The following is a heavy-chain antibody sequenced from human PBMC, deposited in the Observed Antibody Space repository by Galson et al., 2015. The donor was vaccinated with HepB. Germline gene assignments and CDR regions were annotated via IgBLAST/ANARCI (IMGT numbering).Heavy chain of an antibody. CDR3: ARGTYCDS. D-gene: IGHD3-3*01. CDR2: IRVSNGNT. CDR1: GYTFDAYG. Sequence: SVKVSCKAVGYTFDAYGISWVRQAPGQGLEWMGWIRVSNGNTTYAQKFQDRVTMTADRVTRTAYMEVTSLRSEDTAVYYCARGTYCDSWGQGTLVTVSS. J-gene: IGHJ5*02. V-gene: IGHV1-18*01.